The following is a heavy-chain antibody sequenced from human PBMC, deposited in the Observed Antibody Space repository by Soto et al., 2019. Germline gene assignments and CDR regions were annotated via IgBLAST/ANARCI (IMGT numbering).Heavy chain of an antibody. D-gene: IGHD5-18*01. Sequence: SETLSLTCTVSGGSISSSSYYWGWIRQPPGKGLEWIGSIYYSGSTYYNPSLKSRVTISVDTSKNQFSLKLSSVTAADTAVYYCARLRGYSYGYVPYWGQGTLVTVSS. J-gene: IGHJ4*02. V-gene: IGHV4-39*01. CDR1: GGSISSSSYY. CDR3: ARLRGYSYGYVPY. CDR2: IYYSGST.